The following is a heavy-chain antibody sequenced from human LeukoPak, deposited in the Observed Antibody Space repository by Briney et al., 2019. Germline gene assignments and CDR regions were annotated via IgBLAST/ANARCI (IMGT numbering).Heavy chain of an antibody. Sequence: GGSLRLSCAASGFTFSGSAMHWVRQASGKGLEWVGRIGSKANSYATAYAASVKGRFTISRDDSKNTAYLQMNSLKTEDTAVYYCTRLYDSSGYSTTDYWGQGTLVTVSS. CDR3: TRLYDSSGYSTTDY. CDR2: IGSKANSYAT. CDR1: GFTFSGSA. J-gene: IGHJ4*02. D-gene: IGHD3-22*01. V-gene: IGHV3-73*01.